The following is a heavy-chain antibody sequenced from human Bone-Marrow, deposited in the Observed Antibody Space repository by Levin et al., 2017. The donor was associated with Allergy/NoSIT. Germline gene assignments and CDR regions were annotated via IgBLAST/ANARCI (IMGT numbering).Heavy chain of an antibody. Sequence: KPSETLSLTCTVSGGSISSGDYYWSWIRQPPGKGLEWIGYIFFTGSSYFNPSLKSRLSISVDMSKNQFSLKLTSVTAADTAVYYCARAAPPYYDSTGYYFDYWGQGTLVTVSS. J-gene: IGHJ4*02. CDR1: GGSISSGDYY. V-gene: IGHV4-30-4*01. CDR2: IFFTGSS. CDR3: ARAAPPYYDSTGYYFDY. D-gene: IGHD3-22*01.